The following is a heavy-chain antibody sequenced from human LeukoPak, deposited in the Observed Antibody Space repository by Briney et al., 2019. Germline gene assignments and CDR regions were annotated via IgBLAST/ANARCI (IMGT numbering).Heavy chain of an antibody. Sequence: SETLSLTCTVSGGSISSGGYYWSWIRQHPGKGLEWIGYIYYSGSTYYNPSLKSRVTISVDTSKNQFSLKLSSVTAADTAVYYCARVYCGGDCYHNWFDPWSQGTLVTVSS. D-gene: IGHD2-21*02. V-gene: IGHV4-31*03. CDR3: ARVYCGGDCYHNWFDP. CDR2: IYYSGST. J-gene: IGHJ5*02. CDR1: GGSISSGGYY.